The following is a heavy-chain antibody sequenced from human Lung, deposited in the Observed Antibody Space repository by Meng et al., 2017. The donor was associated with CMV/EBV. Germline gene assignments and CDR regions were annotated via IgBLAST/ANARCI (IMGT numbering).Heavy chain of an antibody. Sequence: QAQLQESGPGLVKPSQTLSLTCTVSGGSISSGDYYWSWIRQPPGKGLEWIGYIYYTGSTYYNPSLKSRVIISVDTSKNQFSLKLNSVTAADTAVYYCARVGGCSGGGCYHRLFDYWGQGTLVTVSS. CDR1: GGSISSGDYY. D-gene: IGHD2-15*01. CDR2: IYYTGST. CDR3: ARVGGCSGGGCYHRLFDY. V-gene: IGHV4-30-4*01. J-gene: IGHJ4*02.